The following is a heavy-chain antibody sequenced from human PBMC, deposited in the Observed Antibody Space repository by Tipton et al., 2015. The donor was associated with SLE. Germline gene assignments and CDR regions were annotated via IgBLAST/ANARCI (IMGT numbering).Heavy chain of an antibody. Sequence: TLSLTCTVSGASVRSYFWSWVRQSPGRGLEWIGFIFYSGTTNYSPSLRSRVTLSLDMSKKQISLKMISVTAADTAVYYCARAPRLKITTGTHDAFDVWGQGTMVTVSS. D-gene: IGHD1-1*01. CDR3: ARAPRLKITTGTHDAFDV. CDR1: GASVRSYF. CDR2: IFYSGTT. J-gene: IGHJ3*01. V-gene: IGHV4-59*02.